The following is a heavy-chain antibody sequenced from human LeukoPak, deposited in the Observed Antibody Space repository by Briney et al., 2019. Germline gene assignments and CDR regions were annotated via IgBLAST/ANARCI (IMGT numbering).Heavy chain of an antibody. CDR2: ISSSSSYI. V-gene: IGHV3-21*04. J-gene: IGHJ4*02. D-gene: IGHD2-15*01. CDR1: GFTFSSYS. Sequence: KTGGSLRLSCAASGFTFSSYSMNWVRQAPGKGLEWVSSISSSSSYIYYADSVKGRFTISRDNAKNSLYLQMNSLRAEDTALYYCARSVAASRDYWGQGTLVTVSS. CDR3: ARSVAASRDY.